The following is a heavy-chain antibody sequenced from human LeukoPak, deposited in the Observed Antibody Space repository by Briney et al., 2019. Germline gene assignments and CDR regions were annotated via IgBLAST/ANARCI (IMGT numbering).Heavy chain of an antibody. V-gene: IGHV3-7*01. CDR2: IKQDGSEK. CDR1: GFSVRTNY. CDR3: ARDSDAFDI. J-gene: IGHJ3*02. Sequence: PGGSLRLSCAASGFSVRTNYMSWVRQAPGKGLEWVANIKQDGSEKYYVDSVKGRFTISRDNAKNSLYLQMNSLRAEDTAVYYCARDSDAFDIWGQGTMVTVSS.